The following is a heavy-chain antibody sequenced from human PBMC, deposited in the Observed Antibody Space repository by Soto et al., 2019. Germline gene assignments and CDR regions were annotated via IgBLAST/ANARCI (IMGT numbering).Heavy chain of an antibody. V-gene: IGHV4-39*01. CDR1: SGSISSTIYS. CDR2: IFYSGST. J-gene: IGHJ4*02. CDR3: ASYGRGTYYYGYYFHH. D-gene: IGHD3-10*01. Sequence: PSETLSLTCTVSSGSISSTIYSWDWIRQPPGKGLEWIGSIFYSGSTYYNPSLKSRVTISVDTSKNQFSLKLSSVTAADAAVYYCASYGRGTYYYGYYFHHWGQGTPVTVSS.